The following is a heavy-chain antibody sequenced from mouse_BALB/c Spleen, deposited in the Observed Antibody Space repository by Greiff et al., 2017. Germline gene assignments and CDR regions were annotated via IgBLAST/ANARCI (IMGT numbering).Heavy chain of an antibody. CDR2: IWAGGST. V-gene: IGHV2-9*02. J-gene: IGHJ4*01. CDR3: ARVTVYAMDY. D-gene: IGHD1-1*01. Sequence: QVQLQQSGPGLVAPSQSLSTTCTVSGFSLTSYGVHWVRQPPGKGLEWLGVIWAGGSTNYNSALMSRLSISKDNCKSQVFLKMNSLQTEDTAMYYCARVTVYAMDYWGQGTSVSV. CDR1: GFSLTSYG.